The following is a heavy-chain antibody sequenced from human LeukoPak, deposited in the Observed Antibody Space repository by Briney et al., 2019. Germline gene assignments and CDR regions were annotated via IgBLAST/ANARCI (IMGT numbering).Heavy chain of an antibody. J-gene: IGHJ3*02. CDR3: ARGSYCSSTSCLPSDAFDI. Sequence: PGGSLRLSCAASGFTFSDYYMSWIRQAPGKGLECVSYISSSGSTIYYADSVKGRFTISRDNAKNSLYLQMNSLRAEDTAVYYCARGSYCSSTSCLPSDAFDIWGQGTMVTVSS. CDR1: GFTFSDYY. CDR2: ISSSGSTI. V-gene: IGHV3-11*01. D-gene: IGHD2-2*01.